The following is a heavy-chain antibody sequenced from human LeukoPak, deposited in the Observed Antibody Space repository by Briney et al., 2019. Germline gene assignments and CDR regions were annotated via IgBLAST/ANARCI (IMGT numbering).Heavy chain of an antibody. CDR2: ISYDGSNK. J-gene: IGHJ4*02. V-gene: IGHV3-30-3*01. Sequence: PGESLRLSCAASGFTFSSYAMHWVRQAPGKGLEWVAVISYDGSNKYYADSVKGRFTISRDNSKNTLFLQMNSLRGEDTAVYYCARDRTRDGYNQGRVFEYWGQGTLVTVSS. CDR1: GFTFSSYA. CDR3: ARDRTRDGYNQGRVFEY. D-gene: IGHD5-24*01.